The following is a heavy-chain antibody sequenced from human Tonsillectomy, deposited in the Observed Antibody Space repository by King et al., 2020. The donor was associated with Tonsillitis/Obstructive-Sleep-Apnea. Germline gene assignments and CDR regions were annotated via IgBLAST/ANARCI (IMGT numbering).Heavy chain of an antibody. Sequence: VQLVESGGGLVKPGGSLRLSCAASGFTFSNAWMSWVRQAPGKGLEWVGRIKSKTDGGTTDYAAPVKGRFTISRDDSKNTLYLQMNSLKTEDTAVYYCTTNSGTYDFWGGYYDLDYMDVWGKGTTVTVSS. CDR1: GFTFSNAW. CDR2: IKSKTDGGTT. V-gene: IGHV3-15*01. CDR3: TTNSGTYDFWGGYYDLDYMDV. J-gene: IGHJ6*03. D-gene: IGHD3-3*01.